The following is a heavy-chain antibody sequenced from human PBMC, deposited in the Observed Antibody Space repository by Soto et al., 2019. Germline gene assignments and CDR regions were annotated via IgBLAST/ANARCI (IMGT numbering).Heavy chain of an antibody. Sequence: GGSMRLSCAASGFTFSSYAMHWVRQAPGKGLEWVAVISYDGSNKYYADSVKGRFTISRDNSKNTLYLQMNSLRAEDTAVYYCARVGRSSTKYYYYGMDVWGQGTTVTVSS. CDR1: GFTFSSYA. J-gene: IGHJ6*02. D-gene: IGHD6-6*01. CDR2: ISYDGSNK. CDR3: ARVGRSSTKYYYYGMDV. V-gene: IGHV3-30-3*01.